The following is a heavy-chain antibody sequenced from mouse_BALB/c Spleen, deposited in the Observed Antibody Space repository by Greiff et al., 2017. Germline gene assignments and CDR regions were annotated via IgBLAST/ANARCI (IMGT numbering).Heavy chain of an antibody. V-gene: IGHV5-6*01. CDR2: ISSGGSYT. CDR3: AYGKVPFYYAMDY. J-gene: IGHJ4*01. CDR1: GFTFSSYG. D-gene: IGHD2-10*02. Sequence: EVMLVESGGDLVKPGGSLKLSCAASGFTFSSYGMSWVRQTPDKRLEWVATISSGGSYTYYPDSVKGRFTISRDNAKNTLYLQMSSLKSEDTAMYYCAYGKVPFYYAMDYWGQGTSVTVSS.